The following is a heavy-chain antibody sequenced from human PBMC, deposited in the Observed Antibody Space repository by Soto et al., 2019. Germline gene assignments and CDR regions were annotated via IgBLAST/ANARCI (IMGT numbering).Heavy chain of an antibody. J-gene: IGHJ3*02. V-gene: IGHV1-3*01. CDR2: LNAGNSNR. CDR1: GYTFTNNA. Sequence: ASVKVSCKASGYTFTNNAIHWVRQAPGQRLEWLGWLNAGNSNREYSQKFQGRIIMTKDTSASTAYMELSSLISEDTAVYYCARGYDFVWGSYRCDAFDIWGQGTMVTVSS. D-gene: IGHD3-16*02. CDR3: ARGYDFVWGSYRCDAFDI.